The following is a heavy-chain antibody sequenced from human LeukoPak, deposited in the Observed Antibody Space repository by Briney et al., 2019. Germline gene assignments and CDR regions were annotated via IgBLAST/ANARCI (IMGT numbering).Heavy chain of an antibody. CDR1: GYSFTSYW. J-gene: IGHJ4*02. CDR3: ARSPYYYGSGSYYKGLDY. V-gene: IGHV5-51*01. Sequence: GESLKISCKGSGYSFTSYWIGWVRQMPGKGLEWMGIIYPGDSDTRYSPSFQGQVTISADKSIGTAYLQWGSLKASDTAMYYCARSPYYYGSGSYYKGLDYWGQGTLVTVSS. D-gene: IGHD3-10*01. CDR2: IYPGDSDT.